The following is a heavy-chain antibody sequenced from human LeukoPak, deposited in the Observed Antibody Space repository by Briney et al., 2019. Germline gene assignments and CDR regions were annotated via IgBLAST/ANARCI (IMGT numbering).Heavy chain of an antibody. V-gene: IGHV4-30-2*01. Sequence: SETLSLTCAVSGGSISSSGYSWSWIRQPPGKGPEWIGYIYPSGSTYYNPSLKSRVTISADRSKNQFSLKLSSVTAADTAVYYCARGIVVVPGEYYYYYYMDVWGKGTTVTVSS. J-gene: IGHJ6*03. CDR2: IYPSGST. D-gene: IGHD2-2*01. CDR3: ARGIVVVPGEYYYYYYMDV. CDR1: GGSISSSGYS.